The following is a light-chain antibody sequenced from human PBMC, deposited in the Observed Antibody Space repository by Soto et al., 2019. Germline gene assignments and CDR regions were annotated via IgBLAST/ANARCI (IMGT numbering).Light chain of an antibody. CDR3: QLSNSPPWT. Sequence: DIPMTQSPSTLSASVGDRVTITYRASQRISSWLAWYQQRPGKVPRLLIYKASTLESGVPSRFSGSGSGTEFTLTISSLQPDDFATYYCQLSNSPPWTFGQGTKVEIK. CDR1: QRISSW. CDR2: KAS. J-gene: IGKJ1*01. V-gene: IGKV1-5*03.